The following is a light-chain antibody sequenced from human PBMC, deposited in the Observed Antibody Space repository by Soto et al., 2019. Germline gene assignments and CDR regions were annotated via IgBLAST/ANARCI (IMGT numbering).Light chain of an antibody. Sequence: EIVMTQSPDTLSVSPGERATLFCRASHSVSSTVAWYQHRPGQAPRLLIYAASTRATGIPARFSGSGSGTEFTLTISSLQSEDFAVYYCQQYNDWITFGGGTKVDIK. CDR3: QQYNDWIT. CDR1: HSVSST. V-gene: IGKV3-15*01. CDR2: AAS. J-gene: IGKJ4*01.